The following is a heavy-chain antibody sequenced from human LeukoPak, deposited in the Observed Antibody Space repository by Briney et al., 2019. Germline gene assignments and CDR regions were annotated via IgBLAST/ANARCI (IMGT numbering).Heavy chain of an antibody. V-gene: IGHV3-48*03. CDR2: ISSSGSTV. CDR1: GFTFSSHE. J-gene: IGHJ6*04. Sequence: GGSLRLSCAASGFTFSSHEMNWVRQAPGKGLEWVSYISSSGSTVYYADSVKGRFTISRDNAKNSLYLQMNSLRAEDTAVYYCAELGITMIGGVWGKGTTVTISS. D-gene: IGHD3-10*02. CDR3: AELGITMIGGV.